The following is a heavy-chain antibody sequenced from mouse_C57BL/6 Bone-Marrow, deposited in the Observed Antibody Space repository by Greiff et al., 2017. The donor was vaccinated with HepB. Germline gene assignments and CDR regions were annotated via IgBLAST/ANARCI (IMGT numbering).Heavy chain of an antibody. CDR3: ASKKGYHWYFDV. V-gene: IGHV1-55*01. J-gene: IGHJ1*03. D-gene: IGHD2-14*01. CDR2: IYPGSGST. CDR1: GYTFTSYW. Sequence: QVQLQQPGAELVKPGASVKMSCKASGYTFTSYWITWVKQRPGQGLEWIGDIYPGSGSTNYNEKFKSKATLTVDTSSSTAYMQLSSLTSEDSAVYYCASKKGYHWYFDVWGTGTTVTVSS.